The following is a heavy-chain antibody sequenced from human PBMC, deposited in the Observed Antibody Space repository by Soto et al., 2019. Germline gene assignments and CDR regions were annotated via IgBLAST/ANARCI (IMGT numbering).Heavy chain of an antibody. D-gene: IGHD3-22*01. CDR3: ARQMDYYDSSGYNLGLPFFDY. Sequence: PSETLSLTCTVSGGSISSYYWSWIRQPPGKGLEWIGYIYHSGSTNYNPSLRGRVTISVDTSKNQFSLKLSSVTAADTAVYYCARQMDYYDSSGYNLGLPFFDYWGQGTLVTVSS. CDR2: IYHSGST. V-gene: IGHV4-59*08. J-gene: IGHJ4*02. CDR1: GGSISSYY.